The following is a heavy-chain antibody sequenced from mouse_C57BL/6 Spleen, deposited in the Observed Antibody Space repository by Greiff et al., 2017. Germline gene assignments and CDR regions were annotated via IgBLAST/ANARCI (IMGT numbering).Heavy chain of an antibody. CDR2: ISNGGGST. V-gene: IGHV5-12*01. CDR3: ARPYYGSSSWYFDV. Sequence: EVKLQESGGGLVQPGGSLKLSCAASGFTFSDYYMYWVRQTPEKRLEWVAYISNGGGSTYYPDTVKGRFTISRDNAKNTLYLQMSRLKSEDTAMYYCARPYYGSSSWYFDVWGTGTTVTVSS. CDR1: GFTFSDYY. D-gene: IGHD1-1*01. J-gene: IGHJ1*03.